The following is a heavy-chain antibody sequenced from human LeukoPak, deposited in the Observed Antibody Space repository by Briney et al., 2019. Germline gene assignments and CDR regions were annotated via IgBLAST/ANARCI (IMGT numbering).Heavy chain of an antibody. D-gene: IGHD3-16*01. Sequence: PSGTLSLTCAVYGGSFSGYYWSWIRQPPGKGLEWIGEINHSGSTNYNPSLKSRVTISVDTSKNQFSLKLSSVTAADTAVYYCARVPYRYWGQGTLVTVSS. CDR2: INHSGST. V-gene: IGHV4-34*01. CDR3: ARVPYRY. CDR1: GGSFSGYY. J-gene: IGHJ4*02.